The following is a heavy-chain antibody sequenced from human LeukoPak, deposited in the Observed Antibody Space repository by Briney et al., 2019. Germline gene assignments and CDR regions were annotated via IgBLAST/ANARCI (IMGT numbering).Heavy chain of an antibody. V-gene: IGHV3-7*03. D-gene: IGHD2-15*01. J-gene: IGHJ4*02. CDR1: GFTFSSYW. Sequence: TGGSLRLSCAASGFTFSSYWMSWVRQAPGKGLEWVANIKQDGSEKYYVDSVKGRFTISRDNAKNSLYLQMNSLRAEDTAVYYCARGRGSKYCSGGSCYLVWGQGTLVTVSS. CDR2: IKQDGSEK. CDR3: ARGRGSKYCSGGSCYLV.